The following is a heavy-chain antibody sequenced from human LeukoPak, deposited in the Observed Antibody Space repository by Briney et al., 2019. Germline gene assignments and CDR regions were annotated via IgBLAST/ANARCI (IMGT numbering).Heavy chain of an antibody. CDR3: ARDGYGSGSRIDY. V-gene: IGHV4-4*07. D-gene: IGHD3-10*01. CDR1: GDSISSYY. J-gene: IGHJ4*02. Sequence: SETLSLTCTVPGDSISSYYWSWIRQPAGKGLEWIGRIYTSGTTNYNPSLKSRVTMSLDTSKNQLSLKLTSVTAADTAVYYCARDGYGSGSRIDYWGQGTLVTVSS. CDR2: IYTSGTT.